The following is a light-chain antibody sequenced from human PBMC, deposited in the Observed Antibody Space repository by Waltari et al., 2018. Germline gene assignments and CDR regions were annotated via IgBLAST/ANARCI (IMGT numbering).Light chain of an antibody. J-gene: IGLJ1*01. CDR3: QSYDRSLSGGYV. CDR2: GNS. CDR1: SSNIGAGYD. V-gene: IGLV1-40*01. Sequence: QSVLTRPPSVSGAPGQRVTISCTGSSSNIGAGYDVHWYQQVPGSAPKPRICGNSKRPSGGPERFSGAKSGTSASLAMTGLQAEDEADYYCQSYDRSLSGGYVFGTGTRVIVL.